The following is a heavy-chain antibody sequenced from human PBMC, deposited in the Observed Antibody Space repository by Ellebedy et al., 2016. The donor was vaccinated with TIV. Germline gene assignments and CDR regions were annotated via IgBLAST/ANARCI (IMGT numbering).Heavy chain of an antibody. CDR3: AREVGVTDY. D-gene: IGHD1-26*01. V-gene: IGHV1-2*02. J-gene: IGHJ4*02. Sequence: ASVKVSCKASGYTFTGYKMHWVRQAPGQGLEWMGWINPKSGGTNYAQKFQGRVTMTRDTSISTAYMELSRLRSDDTGMYYCAREVGVTDYWGQGTLVTVSS. CDR1: GYTFTGYK. CDR2: INPKSGGT.